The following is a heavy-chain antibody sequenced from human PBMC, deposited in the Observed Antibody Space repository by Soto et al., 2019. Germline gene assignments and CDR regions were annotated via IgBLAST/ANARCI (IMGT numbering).Heavy chain of an antibody. D-gene: IGHD6-19*01. J-gene: IGHJ4*02. CDR3: TRQHRGISVASAIDY. CDR2: IRSKAYSYAT. V-gene: IGHV3-73*02. Sequence: EVQLVESGGGLVQPGGSLKLSCATSGFTFSDSDIHWVRQASGKGLEWVGRIRSKAYSYATVDVASVKGRFTISRNDSSNMAYLQMNSLRTSDTAVYYCTRQHRGISVASAIDYWGQGSLVTVSS. CDR1: GFTFSDSD.